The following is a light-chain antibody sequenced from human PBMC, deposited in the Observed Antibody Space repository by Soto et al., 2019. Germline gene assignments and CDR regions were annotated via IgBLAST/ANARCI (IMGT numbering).Light chain of an antibody. CDR2: AAS. J-gene: IGKJ4*01. Sequence: DIQMTQSPSSLSASVGDRVTITCRASQSISTYLHWYQQKPGKAPNLLIYAASTLQSGVPSRFSGSGSGTDFTLTISSLQPEDFAPYFCQQGYSTPLTFGGGTKVDIK. V-gene: IGKV1-39*01. CDR3: QQGYSTPLT. CDR1: QSISTY.